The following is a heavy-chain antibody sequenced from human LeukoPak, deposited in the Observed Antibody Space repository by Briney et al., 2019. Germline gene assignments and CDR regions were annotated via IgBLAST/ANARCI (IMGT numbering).Heavy chain of an antibody. CDR3: ARVDTVMAYYFDL. J-gene: IGHJ4*02. CDR2: IYSGGTT. D-gene: IGHD5-18*01. Sequence: GSLRLSCAASGLTVSTNCMTWVRQAPGKGLEWVSTIYSGGTTYYADSVMGRFTISRHNSRNTLYLQMNSPRAEDTAVYYCARVDTVMAYYFDLWGQGTLVTVSS. CDR1: GLTVSTNC. V-gene: IGHV3-53*04.